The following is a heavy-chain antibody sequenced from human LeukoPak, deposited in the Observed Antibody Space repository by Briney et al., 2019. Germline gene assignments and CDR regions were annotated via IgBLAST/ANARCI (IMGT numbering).Heavy chain of an antibody. CDR1: GYTFTGYY. V-gene: IGHV1-2*06. CDR3: ARDRGTMVRGVIINY. Sequence: VASVKVSCKASGYTFTGYYMHWVRQAPGQGLEWMGRINPNSGGTNYAQKFQGRVTMTRDTSISTAYMELSRLRSDDTAVYYCARDRGTMVRGVIINYWGQGTLVTVSS. CDR2: INPNSGGT. D-gene: IGHD3-10*01. J-gene: IGHJ4*02.